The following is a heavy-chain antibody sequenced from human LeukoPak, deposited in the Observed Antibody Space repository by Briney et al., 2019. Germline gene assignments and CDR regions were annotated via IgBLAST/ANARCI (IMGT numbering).Heavy chain of an antibody. D-gene: IGHD6-19*01. J-gene: IGHJ3*02. CDR2: ISSSSSYI. CDR1: GFTFSSYS. Sequence: GGSLRLSCAASGFTFSSYSMNWVRQAPGKGLEWVSSISSSSSYIYYADSVKGRFTISRDNAKNSLYLQMNSLRAEDTAVYYCARRQGIAVAGTAFDIWGQGTMVTVSS. CDR3: ARRQGIAVAGTAFDI. V-gene: IGHV3-21*01.